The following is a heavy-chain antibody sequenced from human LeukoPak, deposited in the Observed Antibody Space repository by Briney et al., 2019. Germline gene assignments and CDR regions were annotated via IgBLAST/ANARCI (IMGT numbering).Heavy chain of an antibody. D-gene: IGHD3-10*01. J-gene: IGHJ4*02. CDR2: ISAYNGNT. CDR1: GYTFTSYG. Sequence: ASVKVSCKASGYTFTSYGISWVRQAPGQGLEWMGWISAYNGNTNYAQKLQGRVTMTTDTSTSTAYMELRSLRSEDTAVYYCARGMEGYGSGTFDYWGQGTLVTVSS. CDR3: ARGMEGYGSGTFDY. V-gene: IGHV1-18*01.